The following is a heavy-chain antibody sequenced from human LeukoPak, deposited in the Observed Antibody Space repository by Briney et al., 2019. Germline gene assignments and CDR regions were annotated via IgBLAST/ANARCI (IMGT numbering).Heavy chain of an antibody. CDR3: AKSSYYDTSGYYREYYFDY. CDR1: GFTFSSYA. V-gene: IGHV3-23*01. J-gene: IGHJ4*02. Sequence: GGSLRLSCAASGFTFSSYAMSWVRQAPGKGLEWVSGISGSGGSTYYADSVKGRFTISRDNTKNTLYLQMNSLRAEDTAVYYCAKSSYYDTSGYYREYYFDYWGQGTLVTVSS. D-gene: IGHD3-22*01. CDR2: ISGSGGST.